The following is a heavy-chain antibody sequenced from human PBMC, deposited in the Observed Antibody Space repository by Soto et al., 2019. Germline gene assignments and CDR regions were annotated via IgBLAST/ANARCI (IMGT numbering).Heavy chain of an antibody. CDR1: GYTFTSYD. Sequence: QVQLVQSGAEVKKPGASVKVSCKASGYTFTSYDINWVRQATGQGLEWMGWMNPNSGNTGYAQKFQGRVTMTRNTSRSTAYMELSSLRSEDTAVYYCARGLTYSYGQMLYYYYGMDVWGQGTTVTVSS. D-gene: IGHD5-18*01. J-gene: IGHJ6*02. CDR2: MNPNSGNT. CDR3: ARGLTYSYGQMLYYYYGMDV. V-gene: IGHV1-8*01.